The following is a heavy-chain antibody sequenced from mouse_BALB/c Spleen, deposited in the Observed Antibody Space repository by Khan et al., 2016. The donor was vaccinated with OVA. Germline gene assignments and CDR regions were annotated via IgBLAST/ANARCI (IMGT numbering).Heavy chain of an antibody. D-gene: IGHD2-1*01. J-gene: IGHJ3*01. CDR2: IDPPNDDS. Sequence: VQLQQSGAELVKPGASVKLSCSASGFNIKDTYIHWMKQRPEQGLEWIGRIDPPNDDSKYGPKFQAQAPLTAEPSSNTAYLQLSSLTSEDTAVYYGATPYGNPFAFWGQGTLVSVSA. V-gene: IGHV14-3*02. CDR1: GFNIKDTY. CDR3: ATPYGNPFAF.